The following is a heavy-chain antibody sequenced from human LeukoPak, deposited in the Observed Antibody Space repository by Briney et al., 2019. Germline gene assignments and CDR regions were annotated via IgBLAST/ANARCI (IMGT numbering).Heavy chain of an antibody. Sequence: SETLSLTCTVSGGSISSYYWSWIRQPPGKGLEWIGYIYYSGSTNYNPSLKSRVTISVDTSKNQFSLKLSSVTAADTAVYYCARDRGHSRAAGPLGYWGQGTLVTVSS. CDR1: GGSISSYY. J-gene: IGHJ4*02. V-gene: IGHV4-59*01. D-gene: IGHD6-13*01. CDR3: ARDRGHSRAAGPLGY. CDR2: IYYSGST.